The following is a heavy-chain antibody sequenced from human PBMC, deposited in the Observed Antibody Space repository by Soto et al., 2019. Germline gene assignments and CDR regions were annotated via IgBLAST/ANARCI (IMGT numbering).Heavy chain of an antibody. CDR3: ASTGSSPNTYYYYGMDV. CDR2: IYYSGST. CDR1: GGYSIGSSDY. J-gene: IGHJ6*02. V-gene: IGHV4-39*01. Sequence: SVTLSHTCTVAGGYSIGSSDYWSRISQPPGKGLEWIGSIYYSGSTYYNPSLKSRVTISVDTSKNQFSLKLSSVTAADTAVYYCASTGSSPNTYYYYGMDVGGQGTTVTVS. D-gene: IGHD6-6*01.